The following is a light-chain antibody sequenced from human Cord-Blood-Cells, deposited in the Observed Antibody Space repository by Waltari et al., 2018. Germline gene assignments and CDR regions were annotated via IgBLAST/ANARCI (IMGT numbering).Light chain of an antibody. CDR3: CSYAGSYTYV. V-gene: IGLV2-11*01. J-gene: IGLJ1*01. Sequence: QSALTQPRSVSGYPGQSVTISCTGTSSDVGGYNYVSWYQQHPGKAPKLMFYDVSKRPSGVPDRFSGSKSGNTASLTISGLQAEDEADYYCCSYAGSYTYVFGTGTKVTVL. CDR1: SSDVGGYNY. CDR2: DVS.